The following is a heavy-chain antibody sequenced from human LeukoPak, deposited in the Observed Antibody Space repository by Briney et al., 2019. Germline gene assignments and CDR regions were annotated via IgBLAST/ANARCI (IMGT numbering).Heavy chain of an antibody. CDR2: TSYDGSNK. D-gene: IGHD3-22*01. CDR1: GFTFSSYG. J-gene: IGHJ4*02. Sequence: PGRSLRLSCAASGFTFSSYGMHWVRQAPGKGPEWVAVTSYDGSNKDYADSVKGRFTISRDNSKNTLYLQMNSLRTEDTAVYYCAKRLGDYFDYWGQGTLVTVSS. CDR3: AKRLGDYFDY. V-gene: IGHV3-30*18.